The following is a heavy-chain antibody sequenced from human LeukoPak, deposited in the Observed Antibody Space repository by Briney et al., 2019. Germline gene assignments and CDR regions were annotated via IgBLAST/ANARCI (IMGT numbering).Heavy chain of an antibody. CDR1: GLTGSSNYV. D-gene: IGHD1-26*01. CDR2: ISGRGGGT. Sequence: PGGSLRLSCAASGLTGSSNYVSSNYMSWVRQAPGKGLEWVSAISGRGGGTCYADSVKGRFTISRDNSKNTLSLQMNSPRAEDTAVYYCAKDGVRGALDAFDIWGQGTMVTVSS. V-gene: IGHV3-23*01. CDR3: AKDGVRGALDAFDI. J-gene: IGHJ3*02.